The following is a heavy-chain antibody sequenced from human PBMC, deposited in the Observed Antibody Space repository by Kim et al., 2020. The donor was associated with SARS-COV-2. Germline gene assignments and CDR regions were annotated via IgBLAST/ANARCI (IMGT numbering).Heavy chain of an antibody. V-gene: IGHV3-23*01. CDR2: ISGSGGST. J-gene: IGHJ4*02. D-gene: IGHD1-26*01. CDR1: GFTFSSYA. Sequence: GGSLRLSCAASGFTFSSYAMSWVRQAPGKGLEWVSAISGSGGSTYYADSVKGRFTISRDKSKNTLYLQMNSLRAEDTAVYYCAKDLGGSYGFYFDYWGQGTLVTVS. CDR3: AKDLGGSYGFYFDY.